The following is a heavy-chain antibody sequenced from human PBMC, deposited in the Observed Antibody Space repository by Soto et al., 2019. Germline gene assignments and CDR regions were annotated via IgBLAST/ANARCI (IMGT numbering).Heavy chain of an antibody. D-gene: IGHD6-19*01. CDR1: GFTFSSYS. V-gene: IGHV3-21*01. CDR3: ASLIAVAGTVDY. J-gene: IGHJ4*02. CDR2: ISSSSSYI. Sequence: GESLKISCAASGFTFSSYSMNWVRQAPGKGLEWVSSISSSSSYIYYADSVKGRFTISRDNAKNSLYLQMNSLRAEDTAVYYCASLIAVAGTVDYWGQGTLVTVSS.